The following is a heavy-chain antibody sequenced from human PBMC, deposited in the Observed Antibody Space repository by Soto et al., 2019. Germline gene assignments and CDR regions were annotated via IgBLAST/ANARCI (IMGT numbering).Heavy chain of an antibody. CDR2: IYYSGST. CDR3: ARGLKDYPYYFDY. D-gene: IGHD4-17*01. V-gene: IGHV4-59*01. CDR1: GGSISSYY. J-gene: IGHJ4*02. Sequence: SETLSLTCTVSGGSISSYYWSWIRQPPGKGLEWIGYIYYSGSTNYNPSLKSRVTISVDTSKNQFSLKLSSVTAADTAVYYCARGLKDYPYYFDYWGQGILVTVSS.